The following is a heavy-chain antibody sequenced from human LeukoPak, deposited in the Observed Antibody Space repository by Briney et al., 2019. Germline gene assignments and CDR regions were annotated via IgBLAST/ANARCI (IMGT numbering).Heavy chain of an antibody. CDR2: FYYSGTT. J-gene: IGHJ6*03. CDR3: ARHISDYFYYYLDV. V-gene: IGHV4-39*01. CDR1: GGSISSSSYY. Sequence: SDTLSPTCTVSGGSISSSSYYWGWIRQSPGKGLEWIGSFYYSGTTYYNPSLESRVTISDDMSRNRFSLMLTSVTAADTAIYYCARHISDYFYYYLDVWGTGTTVIVSS.